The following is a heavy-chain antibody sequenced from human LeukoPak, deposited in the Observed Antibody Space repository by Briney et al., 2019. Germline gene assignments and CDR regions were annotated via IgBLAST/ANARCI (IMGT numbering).Heavy chain of an antibody. D-gene: IGHD6-13*01. CDR2: ISGGSSGST. Sequence: GGSLRLSCAASGFTFSDYAMSWVRQAPGKCLGWLSVISGGSSGSTYYADSVKGRFTISRDNSKNTLYLQMNSLRAEDTAVYYCARIGYSSSCMDYWGQGTPVTVSS. J-gene: IGHJ4*02. V-gene: IGHV3-23*01. CDR3: ARIGYSSSCMDY. CDR1: GFTFSDYA.